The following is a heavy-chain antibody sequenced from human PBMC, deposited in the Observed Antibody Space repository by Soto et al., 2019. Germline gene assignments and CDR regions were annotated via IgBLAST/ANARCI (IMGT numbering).Heavy chain of an antibody. V-gene: IGHV3-21*01. CDR2: ISSSSSYI. D-gene: IGHD6-13*01. Sequence: LRLSCAASGFTFSSYSTNWVRQAPGKGLEWVSSISSSSSYIYYADSVKGRFTISRDNAKNSLYLQMNSLRAEDTAVYYCARDSGYSSSPNWFDPWGQGTLVTVSS. CDR3: ARDSGYSSSPNWFDP. CDR1: GFTFSSYS. J-gene: IGHJ5*02.